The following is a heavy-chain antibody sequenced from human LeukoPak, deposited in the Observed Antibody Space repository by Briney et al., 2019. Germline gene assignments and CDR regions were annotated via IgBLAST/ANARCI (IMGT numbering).Heavy chain of an antibody. CDR3: ARHWAVNIVVVPAVFDY. CDR1: GGSLSGYY. CDR2: INHSGST. D-gene: IGHD2-2*01. J-gene: IGHJ4*02. Sequence: SETLSLTCAVYGGSLSGYYWSWIRQPPGKGLEWIGEINHSGSTNYNPSLKSRVTISVDTSKNQFSLKLSSVTAADTAVYYCARHWAVNIVVVPAVFDYWGQGTLVTVSS. V-gene: IGHV4-34*01.